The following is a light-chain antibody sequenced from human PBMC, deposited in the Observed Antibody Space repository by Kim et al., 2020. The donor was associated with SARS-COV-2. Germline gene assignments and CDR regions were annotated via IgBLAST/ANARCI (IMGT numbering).Light chain of an antibody. CDR2: DAS. Sequence: EIVLTQSPGTLSLSPGERATLSCRASQSVSSNYLAWYQQKPGQTPRLLIYDASSRATGIPERFSGSGSGTDFTLTISRLEPEDFAVYYCQQYGDSPLITFGRGTRLEIK. V-gene: IGKV3-20*01. CDR3: QQYGDSPLIT. CDR1: QSVSSNY. J-gene: IGKJ5*01.